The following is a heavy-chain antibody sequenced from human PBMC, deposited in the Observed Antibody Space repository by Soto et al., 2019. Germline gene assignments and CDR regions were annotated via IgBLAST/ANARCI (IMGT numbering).Heavy chain of an antibody. CDR3: ATRITVFGLLIPPFDP. V-gene: IGHV4-34*01. CDR2: INHTGGT. D-gene: IGHD3-3*01. J-gene: IGHJ5*02. Sequence: PSETLSLTCAVYGGSVNGYYWNWIRQPPGKGLEWIGEINHTGGTHYNPSLKSRVTMSVDTSKNQFSLRLSSVTAADTAMYYCATRITVFGLLIPPFDPWGQGTQVTGSS. CDR1: GGSVNGYY.